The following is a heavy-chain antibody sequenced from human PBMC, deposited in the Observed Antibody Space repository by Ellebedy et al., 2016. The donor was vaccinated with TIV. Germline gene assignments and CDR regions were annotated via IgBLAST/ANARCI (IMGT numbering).Heavy chain of an antibody. V-gene: IGHV3-66*01. CDR3: ARDPGGGGDFGDNWFDP. Sequence: GESLKISCEASGIIVSDYFMNWVRQAPGKGLEWVSVLYPDAKTNYTDSVNGRFIVSQDNSKNTLDLQMNSLRAKDTSVYYCARDPGGGGDFGDNWFDPWGQGTLVTVSS. D-gene: IGHD2-21*01. J-gene: IGHJ5*02. CDR2: LYPDAKT. CDR1: GIIVSDYF.